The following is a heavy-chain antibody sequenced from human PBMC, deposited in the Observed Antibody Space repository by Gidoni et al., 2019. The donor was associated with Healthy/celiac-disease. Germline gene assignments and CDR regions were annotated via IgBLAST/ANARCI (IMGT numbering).Heavy chain of an antibody. Sequence: QVQLQQWGAGLLKPSETLSLTCAVYGGSFSGYYWSWIRQPPGKGLEWIGEINHSGSTNYNPCLKSRVTISVDTSKNQFSLKLSSVTAADTAVYYCARGPYDYVWGSYRPPYYFDYWGQGTLVTVSS. J-gene: IGHJ4*02. V-gene: IGHV4-34*01. D-gene: IGHD3-16*02. CDR2: INHSGST. CDR3: ARGPYDYVWGSYRPPYYFDY. CDR1: GGSFSGYY.